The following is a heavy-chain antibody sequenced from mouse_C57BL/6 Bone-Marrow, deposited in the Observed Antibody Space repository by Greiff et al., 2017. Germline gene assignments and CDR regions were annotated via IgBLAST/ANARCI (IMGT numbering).Heavy chain of an antibody. Sequence: QVQLQQPGAELVKPGASVKMSCKASGYTFTSYWITWVKQRPGQGLEWIGDIYPGSGSTNYNEKFKSKDTLTVDTSSSTAYMQLSSLTSEDSAVYYCARRDYGSSYYAMDYWGQGTSVTVSS. D-gene: IGHD1-1*01. V-gene: IGHV1-55*01. CDR2: IYPGSGST. J-gene: IGHJ4*01. CDR1: GYTFTSYW. CDR3: ARRDYGSSYYAMDY.